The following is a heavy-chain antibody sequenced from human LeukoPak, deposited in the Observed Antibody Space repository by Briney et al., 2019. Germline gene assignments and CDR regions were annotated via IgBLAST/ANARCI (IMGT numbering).Heavy chain of an antibody. D-gene: IGHD5-18*01. Sequence: PGGSLRLSCAASGFTFSSYSMNWVRQAPGKGLEWVSSISSSSSYIYYADSVKGRFTISRDNAKNSLYLQMSSLRAEDTAVYYCAKDVASYSYGYCDYWGLGTLVTVSS. V-gene: IGHV3-21*04. CDR1: GFTFSSYS. J-gene: IGHJ4*02. CDR3: AKDVASYSYGYCDY. CDR2: ISSSSSYI.